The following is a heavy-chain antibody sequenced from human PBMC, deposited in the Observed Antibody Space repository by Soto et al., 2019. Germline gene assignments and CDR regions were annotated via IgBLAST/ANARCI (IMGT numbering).Heavy chain of an antibody. Sequence: QALLQESGPGLVKPSETLSLTCTVSGGSISSYFLNWIRQAPGKGLEWIGYMYFNESTNYNPSLKSRVTISLDTSTSLFSLNLNSVTAADTAVYYCARDHKEAFDSWGQGTLVNVSS. CDR2: MYFNEST. CDR1: GGSISSYF. V-gene: IGHV4-59*01. CDR3: ARDHKEAFDS. J-gene: IGHJ3*02.